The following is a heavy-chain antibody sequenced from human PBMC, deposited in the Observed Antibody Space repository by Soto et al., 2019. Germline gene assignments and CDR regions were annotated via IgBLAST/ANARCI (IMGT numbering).Heavy chain of an antibody. D-gene: IGHD2-15*01. V-gene: IGHV3-74*01. CDR2: INPESTTI. Sequence: EAQLVESGGGLVQPGGSLRLSCTGSGIDLSIYWMHWVRQAPGKGLVWVSRINPESTTISYADSVKGRFTISRDNAENTLLLHMNSLSAEDTGVYYCTKDTFGGRDSWGQGTLFTVSS. CDR1: GIDLSIYW. J-gene: IGHJ4*02. CDR3: TKDTFGGRDS.